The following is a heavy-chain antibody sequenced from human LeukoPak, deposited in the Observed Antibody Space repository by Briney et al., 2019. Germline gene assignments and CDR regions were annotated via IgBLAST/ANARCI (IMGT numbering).Heavy chain of an antibody. Sequence: PGGSLRLSCAASGFTFSSYWMHWVRQAPGKGLVWVSRINSDGSSTSYADSVKGRFTISRDNAKNTLYLQMNSLRAEDTAVYYCARVGARGRLEDYYGSGSYSWFDPWGQGTLVTVSS. D-gene: IGHD3-10*01. CDR2: INSDGSST. CDR3: ARVGARGRLEDYYGSGSYSWFDP. CDR1: GFTFSSYW. V-gene: IGHV3-74*01. J-gene: IGHJ5*02.